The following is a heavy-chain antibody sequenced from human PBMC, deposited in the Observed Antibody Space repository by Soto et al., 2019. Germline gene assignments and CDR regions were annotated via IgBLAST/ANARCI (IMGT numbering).Heavy chain of an antibody. CDR3: ARADCSSTSCSNDY. Sequence: QVQLQESGPGLVKPSETLSLTCTVSGGSISSYYWSWIRQPPGKGLEWIGYIYYSGSTNYNPSLKSRVTXXVXTXXNQFSLKLSSVTAADTAVYSCARADCSSTSCSNDYWGQGTLVTVSS. J-gene: IGHJ4*02. CDR2: IYYSGST. D-gene: IGHD2-2*01. CDR1: GGSISSYY. V-gene: IGHV4-59*01.